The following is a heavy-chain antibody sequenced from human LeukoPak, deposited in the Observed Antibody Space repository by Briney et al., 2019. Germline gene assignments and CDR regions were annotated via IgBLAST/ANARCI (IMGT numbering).Heavy chain of an antibody. V-gene: IGHV4-30-4*01. D-gene: IGHD4-23*01. CDR1: GCSISSGDYY. CDR3: ARDLLNEGNHLDY. J-gene: IGHJ4*02. Sequence: SETLSLTCTVSGCSISSGDYYWSWIRQPPGKGLEWIGYIYYSGSTYYNPSLKSRVTISVDTPKNQFSLKLSSVTAADTAVYYCARDLLNEGNHLDYWGQGTLVTVSS. CDR2: IYYSGST.